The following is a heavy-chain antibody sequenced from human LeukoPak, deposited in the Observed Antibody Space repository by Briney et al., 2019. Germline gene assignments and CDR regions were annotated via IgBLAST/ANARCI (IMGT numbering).Heavy chain of an antibody. D-gene: IGHD6-19*01. J-gene: IGHJ4*02. V-gene: IGHV3-30*02. Sequence: GGSLRLSCAASGFTFSSYGLHWVRQAPGKGLAWVAFIRYDGRNKYYAVSVKGRFTISRDNSKNTLYLQMNRLRAEDTAVYYGAKRDSSGWFNFDYWGQGALVTVSS. CDR1: GFTFSSYG. CDR3: AKRDSSGWFNFDY. CDR2: IRYDGRNK.